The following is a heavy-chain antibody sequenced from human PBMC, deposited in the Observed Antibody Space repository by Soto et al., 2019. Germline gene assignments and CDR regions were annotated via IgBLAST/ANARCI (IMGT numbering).Heavy chain of an antibody. CDR3: ARVRRYYGSGSPLYYFDY. V-gene: IGHV4-31*03. CDR2: IYYSGST. CDR1: GGSISGGGYY. Sequence: SETLSLTCTVSGGSISGGGYYWSWIRQHPGKGLEWIGYIYYSGSTYYNPSLKSRVTISVDTSKNQLSLKLSSVTAADTAVYYCARVRRYYGSGSPLYYFDYWGQGTLVTVSS. J-gene: IGHJ4*02. D-gene: IGHD3-10*01.